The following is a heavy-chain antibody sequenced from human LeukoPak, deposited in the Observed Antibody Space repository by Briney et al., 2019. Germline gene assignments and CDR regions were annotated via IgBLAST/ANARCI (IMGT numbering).Heavy chain of an antibody. CDR2: IYYSGST. Sequence: SETLSLTCTVSGGSISSYYWSRIRQPPGKGLEWIGYIYYSGSTNYNPSLKSRVTISVDTSKNQFSLKLSSVTAADTAVYYCARVDTAIPHRGPNWYFDLWGRGTLVTVSS. D-gene: IGHD5-18*01. J-gene: IGHJ2*01. CDR3: ARVDTAIPHRGPNWYFDL. CDR1: GGSISSYY. V-gene: IGHV4-59*01.